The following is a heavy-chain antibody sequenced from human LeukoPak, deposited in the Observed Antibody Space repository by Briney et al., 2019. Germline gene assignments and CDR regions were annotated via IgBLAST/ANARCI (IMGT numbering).Heavy chain of an antibody. D-gene: IGHD1-14*01. V-gene: IGHV4-59*12. CDR3: AREGQP. CDR1: GGAISSYY. CDR2: IYYSGRA. J-gene: IGHJ4*02. Sequence: SETLSLTCTVSGGAISSYYWSWIGQPPGKGLEWIGYIYYSGRAYYNPSLKNRVTISVDTSKNRFTLNLSSVTAADTAVYYCAREGQPWGQGTLITVSS.